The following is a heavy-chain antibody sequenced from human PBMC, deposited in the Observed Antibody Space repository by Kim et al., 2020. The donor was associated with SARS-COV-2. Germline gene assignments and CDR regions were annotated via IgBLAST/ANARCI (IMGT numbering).Heavy chain of an antibody. J-gene: IGHJ2*01. CDR2: IYTSGST. Sequence: SETLSLTCTVSGGSISSYYWSWIRQPAGKGLEWIGRIYTSGSTNYNPSLKSRVTMSVDTSKNQFSLKLSSVTAADTAVYYCARVSIGGSKSSGFHSVAWYFDLWGRGTLVTVSS. CDR3: ARVSIGGSKSSGFHSVAWYFDL. CDR1: GGSISSYY. D-gene: IGHD6-6*01. V-gene: IGHV4-4*07.